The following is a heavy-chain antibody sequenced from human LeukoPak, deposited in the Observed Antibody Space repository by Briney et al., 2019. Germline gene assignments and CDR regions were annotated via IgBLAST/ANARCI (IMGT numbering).Heavy chain of an antibody. V-gene: IGHV1-69*06. CDR3: ARDRWPVTRIHYYYSMDV. D-gene: IGHD4-17*01. Sequence: ASVKVSCKAPGGTISSHAINWVRQAPGQGLEWMGGIIPIFGTTNYAQKFQGRVTITADKSTTTAYMELSSLRSDDTAVYYCARDRWPVTRIHYYYSMDVWGKGTTVTVS. CDR2: IIPIFGTT. CDR1: GGTISSHA. J-gene: IGHJ6*03.